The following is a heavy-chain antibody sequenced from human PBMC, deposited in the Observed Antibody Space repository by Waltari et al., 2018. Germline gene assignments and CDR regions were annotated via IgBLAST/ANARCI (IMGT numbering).Heavy chain of an antibody. CDR1: GYSISSGYY. J-gene: IGHJ4*02. V-gene: IGHV4-38-2*01. Sequence: QVQLQESGPGLVKPSETLSLTCAVSGYSISSGYYWGWIRQPPGKGLGWIGNIYHSGRNYSNPSLKSRVTISVDTSKNQFSLKLRSVTAADTTVYYCARWVGYGDLYFFDSWGQGTLVTVSS. CDR3: ARWVGYGDLYFFDS. D-gene: IGHD4-17*01. CDR2: IYHSGRN.